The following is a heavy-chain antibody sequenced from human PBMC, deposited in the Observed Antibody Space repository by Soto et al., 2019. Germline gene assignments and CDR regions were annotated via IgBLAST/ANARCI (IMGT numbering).Heavy chain of an antibody. D-gene: IGHD3-3*01. Sequence: PSETLSLTCTVSGGSISSSSYYWGWIRQPPGKGLEWIGSIYYSGSTYYNPSLKSRVTISVDTSKNQFSLKLSSVTAADTAVYYCARHSGPGGGAYYDFWSGYCPDYYYYMDVWGKGTTVTVSS. V-gene: IGHV4-39*01. J-gene: IGHJ6*03. CDR1: GGSISSSSYY. CDR3: ARHSGPGGGAYYDFWSGYCPDYYYYMDV. CDR2: IYYSGST.